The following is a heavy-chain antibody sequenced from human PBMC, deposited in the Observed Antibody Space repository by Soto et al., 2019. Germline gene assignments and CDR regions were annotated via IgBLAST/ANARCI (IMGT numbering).Heavy chain of an antibody. CDR3: AREGVLDYDSSGYYHPGAFEI. J-gene: IGHJ3*02. CDR1: GGTFSSYA. V-gene: IGHV1-69*13. Sequence: SVKVSCKASGGTFSSYAISWVRQAPGQGLEWMGGIIPIFGTANYAQKFQGRVTITADESTSTAYMELSILRSEDTAVYYCAREGVLDYDSSGYYHPGAFEIWGQGTMVTVSS. D-gene: IGHD3-22*01. CDR2: IIPIFGTA.